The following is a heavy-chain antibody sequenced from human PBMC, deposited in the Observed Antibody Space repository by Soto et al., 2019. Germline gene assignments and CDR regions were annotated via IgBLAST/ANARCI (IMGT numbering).Heavy chain of an antibody. J-gene: IGHJ4*02. CDR2: ISAYNGNT. D-gene: IGHD4-4*01. CDR1: GYTFSNFD. V-gene: IGHV1-18*01. Sequence: QVQLVQSGAEVKKPGASVKVSCKASGYTFSNFDMSWVRQAPGQGLEWMGWISAYNGNTDYAQKFQGRVTMTTDTSTSTAYMEVRSLRSDDTAVYYCARDTEVGDDYRKPVYWGQGTVVTVSS. CDR3: ARDTEVGDDYRKPVY.